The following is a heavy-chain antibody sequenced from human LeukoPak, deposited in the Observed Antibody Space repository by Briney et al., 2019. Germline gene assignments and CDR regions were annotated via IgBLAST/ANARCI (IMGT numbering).Heavy chain of an antibody. CDR1: SGSISSYY. CDR3: ARSGSTAFDY. D-gene: IGHD1-26*01. CDR2: IYYSGST. J-gene: IGHJ4*02. V-gene: IGHV4-59*01. Sequence: PSETLSPTCTVSSGSISSYYWSWIRQPPGKGLEWIGYIYYSGSTSYNPSLKSQVTISVDTSKNQFSLKLSSVTAADTAVYYCARSGSTAFDYWGQGTLVTVSS.